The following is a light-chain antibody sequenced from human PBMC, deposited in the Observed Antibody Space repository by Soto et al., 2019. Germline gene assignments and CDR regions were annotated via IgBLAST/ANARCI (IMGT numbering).Light chain of an antibody. CDR1: SSNIGSYYD. J-gene: IGLJ2*01. CDR3: QSYDSSLSHVV. Sequence: QSVLTQPPSVSGAPGQRVTIPCTGSSSNIGSYYDVHWYQQLPGTVPKLLIYGDNNRPSGVPDRFSGSKSGTSASLAIAGLQAEDEANYYCQSYDSSLSHVVFGGGTKLTVI. CDR2: GDN. V-gene: IGLV1-40*01.